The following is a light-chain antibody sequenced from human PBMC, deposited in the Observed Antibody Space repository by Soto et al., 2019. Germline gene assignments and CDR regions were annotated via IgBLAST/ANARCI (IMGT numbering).Light chain of an antibody. V-gene: IGLV2-11*01. Sequence: QSVLTQPHSVSGSPGQSVTIFCTGTSSDVGGYNYVSWYQQHPGKAPKLMIYDVSKRPSGVPDRFSGSKSGNTASLTISGLQAEDDADYYCCSYAGSYTGVFGGGTKLTVL. J-gene: IGLJ2*01. CDR1: SSDVGGYNY. CDR3: CSYAGSYTGV. CDR2: DVS.